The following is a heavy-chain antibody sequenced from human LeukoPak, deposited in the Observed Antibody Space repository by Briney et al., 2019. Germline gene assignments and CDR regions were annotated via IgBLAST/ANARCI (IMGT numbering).Heavy chain of an antibody. Sequence: VGSLRLSCAASGFTFSSYAMSWVRQAPGKGLEWVSAISGSGGSTYYADSVKGRFTISRDNSKNTLYLQMNSLRAEDTAVYYCAKDRAVAGTGYYYGMDVWGKGTTVTVSS. D-gene: IGHD6-19*01. CDR2: ISGSGGST. CDR3: AKDRAVAGTGYYYGMDV. V-gene: IGHV3-23*01. CDR1: GFTFSSYA. J-gene: IGHJ6*04.